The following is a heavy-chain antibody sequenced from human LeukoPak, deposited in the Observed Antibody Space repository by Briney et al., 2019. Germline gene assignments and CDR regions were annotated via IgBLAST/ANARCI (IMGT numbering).Heavy chain of an antibody. J-gene: IGHJ3*02. CDR3: ARDANYYDSSGYYVGAFDI. CDR2: ISYDGSNK. Sequence: PGRSLRLSCAASGFTFSSYAMHWVRQAPGKGLEWAAVISYDGSNKYYADSVKGRSTISRDNSKNTLYLQMNSLRAEDTAVYYCARDANYYDSSGYYVGAFDIWGQGTMVTVSS. CDR1: GFTFSSYA. D-gene: IGHD3-22*01. V-gene: IGHV3-30-3*01.